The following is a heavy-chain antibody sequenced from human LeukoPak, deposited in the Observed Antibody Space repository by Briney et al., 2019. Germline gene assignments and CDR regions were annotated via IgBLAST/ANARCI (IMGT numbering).Heavy chain of an antibody. Sequence: ASLRVSCKASGYTVTDHALHWVRQAPGQGLEWLGWIKFENGDTSYGWKFRGRVTMTRDTSVTTVYMELNSLTSDDTAVYYCVRHGLNNHGRSSGSFDIWAQGTMVTVSS. CDR3: VRHGLNNHGRSSGSFDI. V-gene: IGHV1-2*02. J-gene: IGHJ3*02. D-gene: IGHD1-14*01. CDR1: GYTVTDHA. CDR2: IKFENGDT.